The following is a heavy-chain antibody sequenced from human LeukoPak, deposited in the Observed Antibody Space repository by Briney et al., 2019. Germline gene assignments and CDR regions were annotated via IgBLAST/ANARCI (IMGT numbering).Heavy chain of an antibody. CDR1: GYSFTSYW. CDR2: IYPGDSDT. D-gene: IGHD2-15*01. Sequence: GESLKISCKGSGYSFTSYWIGWVRQMPGKGLEWMGIIYPGDSDTRYSPSFQGQVTISADKSISTAYLQWSSLKASDTAMHYCAVRRSLYCSGGSCYDAFDIWGQGTMVTVSS. J-gene: IGHJ3*02. V-gene: IGHV5-51*01. CDR3: AVRRSLYCSGGSCYDAFDI.